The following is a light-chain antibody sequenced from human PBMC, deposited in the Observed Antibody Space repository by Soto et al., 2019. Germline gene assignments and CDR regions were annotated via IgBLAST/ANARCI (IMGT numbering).Light chain of an antibody. CDR2: AAS. J-gene: IGKJ2*01. CDR3: QQSYSPPYT. V-gene: IGKV1-39*01. Sequence: DIQMTQSPSSLSASEGDRVTITCRASQSISRYLNWYQQRPGKAPKVLIYAASSLRSGVPSRFSGSGSGTDFTLTISRLQPEDFATYYCQQSYSPPYTFGHGTKLEI. CDR1: QSISRY.